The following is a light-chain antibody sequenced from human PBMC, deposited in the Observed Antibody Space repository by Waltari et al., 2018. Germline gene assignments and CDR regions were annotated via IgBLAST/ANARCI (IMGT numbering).Light chain of an antibody. Sequence: SYELTQPPSVSVSPGQTASITCSGDKLGDKFTCWYQQKPGQSPVLGIYQNNKRPSGIAERFSCSNSGNTATLTISGTQAMDEADYFCQAWDTSTGVFGTGTKVTVL. CDR1: KLGDKF. CDR3: QAWDTSTGV. V-gene: IGLV3-1*01. CDR2: QNN. J-gene: IGLJ1*01.